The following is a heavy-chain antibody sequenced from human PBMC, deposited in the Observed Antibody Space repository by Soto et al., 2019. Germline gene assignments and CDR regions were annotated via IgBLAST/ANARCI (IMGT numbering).Heavy chain of an antibody. J-gene: IGHJ4*02. CDR1: GGSISSGDYY. CDR2: IYYSGGT. D-gene: IGHD6-13*01. CDR3: ARGYGRAAAGTLDY. Sequence: SETLSLTCTVSGGSISSGDYYWSWIRQPPGKGLEWIGYIYYSGGTYYNPSLKSRVTISVDTSKNQFSLKLSSVTAADTAVYYCARGYGRAAAGTLDYWGQGTLVTVSS. V-gene: IGHV4-30-4*01.